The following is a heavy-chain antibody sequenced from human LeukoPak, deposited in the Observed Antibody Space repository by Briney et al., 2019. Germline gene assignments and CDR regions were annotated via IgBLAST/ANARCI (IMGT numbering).Heavy chain of an antibody. V-gene: IGHV4-34*01. J-gene: IGHJ6*02. CDR3: ARLVVVPAAIPVYYYGMDV. Sequence: SETLSLTCTVSGGSISSYYWSWIRQPPGKGLEWIGEINHSGSTNYNPSLKSRVTISVDTSKNQFSLKLSSVTAADTAVYYCARLVVVPAAIPVYYYGMDVWGQGTTVTVSS. CDR1: GGSISSYY. D-gene: IGHD2-2*02. CDR2: INHSGST.